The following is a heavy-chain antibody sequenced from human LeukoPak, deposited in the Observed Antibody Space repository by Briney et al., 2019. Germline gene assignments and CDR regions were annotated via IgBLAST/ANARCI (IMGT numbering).Heavy chain of an antibody. J-gene: IGHJ4*02. V-gene: IGHV3-23*01. D-gene: IGHD6-19*01. Sequence: GGSLRLSCAASGFTFSSYAMSWVRQAPGKGLEWVSAISGSGGSTYYADSVKGRFIISRDNSKKTLYLQMNSLRAEDRAVYYCAKDAYLIAVTGNYFDSWGQGTLVTVSS. CDR3: AKDAYLIAVTGNYFDS. CDR2: ISGSGGST. CDR1: GFTFSSYA.